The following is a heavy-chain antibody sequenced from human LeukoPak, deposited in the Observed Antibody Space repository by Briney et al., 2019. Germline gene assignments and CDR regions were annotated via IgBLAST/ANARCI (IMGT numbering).Heavy chain of an antibody. Sequence: GGSLRLSCAASGFTFSTYGMSWVRRAPGKGLEWVSDIRGSGTRTDYADSVKGRFTISRDNSKRTLYLQMNSLRAEDTAIYYCAKTSRANSGYDSPFDYWGQGTLVTVSS. V-gene: IGHV3-23*01. D-gene: IGHD5-12*01. CDR3: AKTSRANSGYDSPFDY. J-gene: IGHJ4*02. CDR2: IRGSGTRT. CDR1: GFTFSTYG.